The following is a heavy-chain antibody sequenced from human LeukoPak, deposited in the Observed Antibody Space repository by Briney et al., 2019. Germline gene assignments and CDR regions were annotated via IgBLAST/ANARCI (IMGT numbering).Heavy chain of an antibody. CDR1: GFTFSSYS. D-gene: IGHD2-2*03. Sequence: GGSLRLSCAASGFTFSSYSMNWVRQAPRKGLEWVSSISSSSSYIYYADSVKGRFTISRDNANNSLYLQMNSLRAEDTAVYYCARDGYCSSSSCWAMYYYYGMDVWGKGTTVTVSS. CDR3: ARDGYCSSSSCWAMYYYYGMDV. V-gene: IGHV3-21*01. J-gene: IGHJ6*04. CDR2: ISSSSSYI.